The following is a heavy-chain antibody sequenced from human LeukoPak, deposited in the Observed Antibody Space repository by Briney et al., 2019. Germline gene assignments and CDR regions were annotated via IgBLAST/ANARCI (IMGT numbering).Heavy chain of an antibody. J-gene: IGHJ4*02. V-gene: IGHV1-69*13. Sequence: SVKVSCKASGGTFSSYAISWVRQAPGQGLEWMGGIIPLFGTANYAQKFQGRVTITAVESMSTAYMELSSLRSEDTAVYYCARGWLAETTVVTPYNYWGQGTLVTVSS. CDR1: GGTFSSYA. D-gene: IGHD4-23*01. CDR3: ARGWLAETTVVTPYNY. CDR2: IIPLFGTA.